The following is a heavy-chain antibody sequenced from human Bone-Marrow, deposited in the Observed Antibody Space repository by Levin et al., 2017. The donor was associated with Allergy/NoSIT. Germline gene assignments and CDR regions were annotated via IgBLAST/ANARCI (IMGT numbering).Heavy chain of an antibody. CDR1: GGTFSSFA. J-gene: IGHJ6*02. V-gene: IGHV1-69*13. CDR2: IIPVFETA. CDR3: ARYKTYHYDSSGYGGHGMDV. D-gene: IGHD3-22*01. Sequence: ASVKVSCKASGGTFSSFAISWVRLTPGQGLEWMGGIIPVFETAKYAQKFQDRLTISADEYTSTVYMELSSLRPDDTAVYYCARYKTYHYDSSGYGGHGMDVWGQGTTVTASS.